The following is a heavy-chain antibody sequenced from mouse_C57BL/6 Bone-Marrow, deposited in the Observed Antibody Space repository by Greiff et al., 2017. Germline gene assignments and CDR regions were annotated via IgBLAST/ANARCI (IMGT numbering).Heavy chain of an antibody. CDR2: IDPANGNT. Sequence: VQLQQSVAELVRPGASVKLSCTASGFNIKNTYMRWVKQRPEQGLEWIGRIDPANGNTKYAPKFQGKATITADTSSNTAYLQLSSLTSEDTAIDYCAGGNDGYFSWFAYWGQGTLVTVSA. J-gene: IGHJ3*01. D-gene: IGHD2-3*01. CDR1: GFNIKNTY. V-gene: IGHV14-3*01. CDR3: AGGNDGYFSWFAY.